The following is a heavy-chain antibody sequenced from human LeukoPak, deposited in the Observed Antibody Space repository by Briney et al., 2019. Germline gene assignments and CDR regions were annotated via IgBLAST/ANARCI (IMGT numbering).Heavy chain of an antibody. V-gene: IGHV1-69*05. CDR2: IIPIFGTA. D-gene: IGHD1-1*01. Sequence: SVKLSCKASGGTFSSYAISWGRQAPGQGLEWMGGIIPIFGTANYAQKCQGRVAITTDESTSTAYMELSSLRAEDTAVYYCARGPELERFDYWGQGTLVTVSS. J-gene: IGHJ4*02. CDR3: ARGPELERFDY. CDR1: GGTFSSYA.